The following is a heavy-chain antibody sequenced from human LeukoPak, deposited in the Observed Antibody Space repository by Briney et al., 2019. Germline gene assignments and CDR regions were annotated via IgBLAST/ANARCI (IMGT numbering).Heavy chain of an antibody. CDR3: ARPSITIFGVVTPYFDY. CDR2: ISSTSSTI. CDR1: GFTFSSYS. J-gene: IGHJ4*02. D-gene: IGHD3-3*01. Sequence: PGGSLRLSCAASGFTFSSYSMNWVRQAPAKGLDWVSYISSTSSTIYYADSVKGRFTISRDNAKYSLYLQMTSLSAVDTAVYYCARPSITIFGVVTPYFDYSGQGTLVTVSS. V-gene: IGHV3-48*01.